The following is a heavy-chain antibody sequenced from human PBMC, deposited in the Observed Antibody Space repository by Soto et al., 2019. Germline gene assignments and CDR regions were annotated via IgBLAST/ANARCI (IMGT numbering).Heavy chain of an antibody. V-gene: IGHV5-51*01. CDR2: IYPGGSDT. D-gene: IGHD2-15*01. CDR3: ARHVEVAATSDY. CDR1: GYSFTSYW. J-gene: IGHJ4*02. Sequence: PGESLKISCKGSGYSFTSYWICWVRQMPGKGLEWMGIIYPGGSDTRYSPSFQGQVTISADMSISTAYLQGSSLKASDTAMYYCARHVEVAATSDYWGRRNLFTVCS.